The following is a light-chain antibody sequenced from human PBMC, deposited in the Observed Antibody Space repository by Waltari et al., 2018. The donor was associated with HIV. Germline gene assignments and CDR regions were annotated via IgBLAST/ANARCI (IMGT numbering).Light chain of an antibody. Sequence: DIKMTQSPFTLSASVGDRVTITCRASQRLNSWLAWYQQKPGKAPKLLIYKASSLKSGVPSRFSGSGSETEFTLAISSLQPDDFATYYCQQYNSSPWTFGQGTKVEIK. V-gene: IGKV1-5*03. J-gene: IGKJ1*01. CDR1: QRLNSW. CDR3: QQYNSSPWT. CDR2: KAS.